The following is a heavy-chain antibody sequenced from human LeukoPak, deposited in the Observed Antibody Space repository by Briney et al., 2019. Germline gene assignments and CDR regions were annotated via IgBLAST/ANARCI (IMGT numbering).Heavy chain of an antibody. J-gene: IGHJ4*02. D-gene: IGHD1-26*01. CDR3: ARGEGLLHTLDY. CDR2: IYYSGST. V-gene: IGHV4-59*01. CDR1: GGSISSYY. Sequence: SETLSLTCTVSGGSISSYYWSWIRQPPGKGLEWIGYIYYSGSTNYNPSLKSRVTISVDTSKNQFSLKLSSVTAADTAVYYCARGEGLLHTLDYWGQGTLVTVSS.